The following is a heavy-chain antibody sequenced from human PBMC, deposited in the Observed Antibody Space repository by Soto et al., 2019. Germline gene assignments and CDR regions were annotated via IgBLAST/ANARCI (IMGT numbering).Heavy chain of an antibody. CDR1: GITVSNSY. CDR2: IYSGGIT. CDR3: ARGFQSAFGN. J-gene: IGHJ4*02. V-gene: IGHV3-53*01. D-gene: IGHD2-21*01. Sequence: PGGSLRLSWESSGITVSNSYISWVHQAPGKGLEWVSVIYSGGITYYAGSVKGRFTISRDSSKKTLYIQIDSLRAEETAVYYRARGFQSAFGNCGQGTLVT.